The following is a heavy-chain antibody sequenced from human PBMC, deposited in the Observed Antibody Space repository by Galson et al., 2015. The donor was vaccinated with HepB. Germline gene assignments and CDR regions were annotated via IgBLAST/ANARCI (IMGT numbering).Heavy chain of an antibody. Sequence: SLRLSCAASGFTFSAYGMHWVRQAPGQGLEWVAVICSDGTSEYYAYSVKGRFTISRDNSKNPLYLQLNSLRAEDTAVYYCARPYRPDECDFLIEYWGRGTLVTVSS. D-gene: IGHD3/OR15-3a*01. J-gene: IGHJ4*02. CDR1: GFTFSAYG. CDR2: ICSDGTSE. V-gene: IGHV3-33*01. CDR3: ARPYRPDECDFLIEY.